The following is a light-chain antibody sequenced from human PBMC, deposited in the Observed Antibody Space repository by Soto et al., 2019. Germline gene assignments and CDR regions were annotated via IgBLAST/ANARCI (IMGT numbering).Light chain of an antibody. J-gene: IGKJ2*02. Sequence: EIVLTQSPGTLSLSPGERATLSCRASQSVSASFLAWYQQKPGQAPRLLIYGASSRATGIPDRFSGSGSGTDLTLTISRLEPEDAAVYYCQQRGTFGQGTKLEIK. CDR1: QSVSASF. V-gene: IGKV3-20*01. CDR2: GAS. CDR3: QQRGT.